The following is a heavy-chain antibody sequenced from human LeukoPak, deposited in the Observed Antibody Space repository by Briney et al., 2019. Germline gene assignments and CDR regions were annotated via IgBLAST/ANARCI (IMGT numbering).Heavy chain of an antibody. Sequence: ASVKVSCKASGYNFISYYMHWVRQAPGQGLEWMGIINPSGGSTSYAQKFQDRVTMTRDTSTSTVYMELSSLKSEDTAVYYCAREDVVLVDAVRYYYYGMDVWGQGTQSPSP. CDR3: AREDVVLVDAVRYYYYGMDV. J-gene: IGHJ6*02. V-gene: IGHV1-46*01. CDR2: INPSGGST. CDR1: GYNFISYY. D-gene: IGHD2-8*01.